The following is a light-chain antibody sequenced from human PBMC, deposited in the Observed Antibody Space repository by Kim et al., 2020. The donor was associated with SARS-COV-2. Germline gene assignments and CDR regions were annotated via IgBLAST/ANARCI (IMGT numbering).Light chain of an antibody. CDR2: EVS. CDR1: SRDVGGLKS. V-gene: IGLV2-8*01. J-gene: IGLJ3*02. CDR3: NSYADTNNWV. Sequence: QAVTTSCPGTSRDVGGLKSVSWYQHHPGRSPNLIISEVSKRPAGVPDRFSGSKSGNTASLTVSGLQAEDEADYYCNSYADTNNWVFGGGTKLTVL.